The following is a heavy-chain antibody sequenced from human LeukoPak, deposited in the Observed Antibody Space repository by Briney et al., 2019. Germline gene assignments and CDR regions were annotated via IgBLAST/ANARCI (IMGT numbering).Heavy chain of an antibody. V-gene: IGHV4-38-2*02. CDR1: GYSIRNGYN. CDR2: IYQSGST. Sequence: SETLSLTCTVSGYSIRNGYNWGWIRLSPGKGLEWLGSIYQSGSTYDNPSLKSRVTLSIDTSKNQFSLKLSSVTAADTAVYYCAREYSSSWVSHAFDYWGQGTLVTVSS. CDR3: AREYSSSWVSHAFDY. J-gene: IGHJ4*02. D-gene: IGHD6-13*01.